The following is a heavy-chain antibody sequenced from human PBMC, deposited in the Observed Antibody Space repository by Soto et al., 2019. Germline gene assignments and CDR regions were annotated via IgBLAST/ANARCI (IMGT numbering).Heavy chain of an antibody. D-gene: IGHD2-15*01. V-gene: IGHV4-4*07. J-gene: IGHJ6*02. CDR2: INTAGLS. CDR3: ERVPVAVAATEDYYALDV. CDR1: GVSITSYY. Sequence: PSATLSLTCSVSGVSITSYYWSWIRQSAGGGLEWMGRINTAGLSTYSPAFKSRLTMSLDTSKHQGALRLMSVTAADTAVYFWERVPVAVAATEDYYALDVWGQGTTVTVSS.